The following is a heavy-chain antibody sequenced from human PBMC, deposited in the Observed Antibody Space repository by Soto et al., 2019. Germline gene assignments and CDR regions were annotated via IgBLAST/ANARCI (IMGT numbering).Heavy chain of an antibody. D-gene: IGHD3-10*02. CDR2: IYYSGST. CDR1: GGSISSGGYY. CDR3: AIDGSKCSGWFAP. V-gene: IGHV4-31*03. J-gene: IGHJ5*02. Sequence: QVQLQESGPGLVKPSQTLSLTCTVSGGSISSGGYYWSWIRQHPGKGLEWIGYIYYSGSTYYNPYLKSRATISVDTSSNRFSLKVSSVTAADMAVYDCAIDGSKCSGWFAPWGEGRLV.